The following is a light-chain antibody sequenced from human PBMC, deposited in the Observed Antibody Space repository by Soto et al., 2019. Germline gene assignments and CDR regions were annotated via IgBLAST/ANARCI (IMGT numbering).Light chain of an antibody. Sequence: DIQMTQSPSTLSASVGDRATITCRASQSISSWLAWYQQKPGKAPKLLIYKASTLKSGVPSRFSGSGSGTEFTLNISSLQPDDFATYYCQHYNSYSEAFGQGTKVDIK. J-gene: IGKJ1*01. CDR3: QHYNSYSEA. CDR2: KAS. V-gene: IGKV1-5*03. CDR1: QSISSW.